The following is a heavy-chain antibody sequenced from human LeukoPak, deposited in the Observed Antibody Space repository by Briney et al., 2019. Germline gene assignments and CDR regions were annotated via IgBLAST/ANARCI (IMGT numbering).Heavy chain of an antibody. J-gene: IGHJ5*02. Sequence: GGSLRLSCAASGFTFSSYWMSWVRQAPGKGLEWVANIKQGGSEKYYVDSVKGRFTISRDNAKNSLYLQMNSLRAEDTAVYYCASFIAAAGPNWFDPWGQGTLSPSPQ. CDR3: ASFIAAAGPNWFDP. V-gene: IGHV3-7*01. D-gene: IGHD6-13*01. CDR1: GFTFSSYW. CDR2: IKQGGSEK.